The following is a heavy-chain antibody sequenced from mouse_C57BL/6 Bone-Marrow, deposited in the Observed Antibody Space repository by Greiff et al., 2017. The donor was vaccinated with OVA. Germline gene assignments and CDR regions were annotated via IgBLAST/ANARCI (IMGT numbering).Heavy chain of an antibody. V-gene: IGHV1-64*01. CDR2: IHPNSGST. CDR1: GYTFTSYW. J-gene: IGHJ4*01. D-gene: IGHD1-1*01. Sequence: QVQLQQLGAELVKPGASVKLSCKASGYTFTSYWMHWVKQRPGQGLEWIGMIHPNSGSTNYNEKFKSKATLTVDKSSSTAYMQLSSLTSEDSAVYYCARPGSSPLYAMDYWGQGTSVTVSS. CDR3: ARPGSSPLYAMDY.